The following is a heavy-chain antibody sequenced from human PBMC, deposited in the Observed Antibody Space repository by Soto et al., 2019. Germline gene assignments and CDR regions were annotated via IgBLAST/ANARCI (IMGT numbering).Heavy chain of an antibody. D-gene: IGHD1-26*01. CDR1: GYTFSDYY. CDR3: AGSSGNSPYHYGLDV. V-gene: IGHV1-2*04. J-gene: IGHJ6*02. Sequence: QVQLVQSGAAVKKPGASVKVSCKASGYTFSDYYLHWVRQSPGQGLEWMGWIDPGNGGPTYAQKFQGWVIMTSDTSIPISYIELFGLTSEDTAVYFCAGSSGNSPYHYGLDVWGQGTTVIVS. CDR2: IDPGNGGP.